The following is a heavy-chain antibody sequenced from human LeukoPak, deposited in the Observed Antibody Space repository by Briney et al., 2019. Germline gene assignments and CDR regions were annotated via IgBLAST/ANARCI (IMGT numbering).Heavy chain of an antibody. J-gene: IGHJ3*02. V-gene: IGHV3-66*01. D-gene: IGHD3-10*01. CDR1: GFTVSSNY. Sequence: GGSLRLSCAASGFTVSSNYMSWIRQAPGKGLEWVSVIYSGGSTYYADSVKGRFTISRDNSKNTLYLQMNSLRAEDTAVYYCARGQVRGPPRDAFDIWGQGTMVTVSS. CDR2: IYSGGST. CDR3: ARGQVRGPPRDAFDI.